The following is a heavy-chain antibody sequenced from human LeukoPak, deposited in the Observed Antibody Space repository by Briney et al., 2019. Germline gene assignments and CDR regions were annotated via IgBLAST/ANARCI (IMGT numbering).Heavy chain of an antibody. Sequence: SVKVSCKASGGTFSSYAISWVRQAPGQGLEWMGGIIPIFGTANYAQKFQGRVTITADESTSTAYMELSSLRSEDTAVYYCARAGSVGAIQEAFDYWGQGTLVTVSS. J-gene: IGHJ4*02. D-gene: IGHD1-26*01. CDR2: IIPIFGTA. V-gene: IGHV1-69*13. CDR3: ARAGSVGAIQEAFDY. CDR1: GGTFSSYA.